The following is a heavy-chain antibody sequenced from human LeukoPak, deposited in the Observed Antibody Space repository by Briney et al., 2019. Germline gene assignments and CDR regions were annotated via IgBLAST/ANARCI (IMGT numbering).Heavy chain of an antibody. V-gene: IGHV4-4*07. D-gene: IGHD3-22*01. CDR1: GGSISSYY. CDR3: ARDEYYYDSSGYNWFDP. Sequence: PSETLSLTCTVSGGSISSYYWSWIRQPAGKGLEWIGRIYTSGSTNYNPSLKSRVTMSVDTSKNQFSLKLSSVTAADTAVYYCARDEYYYDSSGYNWFDPWGQGTLVTVSS. J-gene: IGHJ5*02. CDR2: IYTSGST.